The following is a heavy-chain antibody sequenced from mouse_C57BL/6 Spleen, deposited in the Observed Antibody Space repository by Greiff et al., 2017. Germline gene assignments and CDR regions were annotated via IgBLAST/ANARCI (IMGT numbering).Heavy chain of an antibody. V-gene: IGHV1-22*01. CDR1: GYTFTDYN. CDR3: ATRWDFGY. D-gene: IGHD1-1*02. CDR2: INPNNGGT. Sequence: VHVKQSGPELVKPGASVKMSCKASGYTFTDYNMHWVKQSHGKSLEWIGYINPNNGGTSYNQKFKGKATLTVNKSSSTAYMELRRLTSEDSAVYYCATRWDFGYWGQGTTLTVSS. J-gene: IGHJ2*01.